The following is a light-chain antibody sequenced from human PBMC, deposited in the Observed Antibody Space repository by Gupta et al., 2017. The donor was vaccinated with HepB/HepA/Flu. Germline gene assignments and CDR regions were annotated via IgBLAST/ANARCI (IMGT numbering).Light chain of an antibody. CDR3: AAWDDSLWGL. CDR2: RNN. J-gene: IGLJ2*01. CDR1: SSNIGTYN. V-gene: IGLV1-47*01. Sequence: QSVLTQPPSASGTPGQRVTITCSGSSSNIGTYNVYWYQQVPGTAPKLLIYRNNQRPSGFPDRFSGSKSGTSASLAISGLRSEDEADYYCAAWDDSLWGLFGGGTKLTVL.